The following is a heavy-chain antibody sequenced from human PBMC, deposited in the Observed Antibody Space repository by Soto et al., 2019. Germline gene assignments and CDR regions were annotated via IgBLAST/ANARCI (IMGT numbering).Heavy chain of an antibody. D-gene: IGHD6-13*01. CDR2: IDPSDSYT. CDR3: ARHEEAAGRADFDY. CDR1: GYNFTSYW. J-gene: IGHJ4*02. V-gene: IGHV5-10-1*01. Sequence: PGESLKICYKGSGYNFTSYWISWVRQMPGKGLEWMGRIDPSDSYTNYSPSFQGHVTISADKSISTAYLQWSSLKASDTAMYYCARHEEAAGRADFDYWGQGTLVTVSS.